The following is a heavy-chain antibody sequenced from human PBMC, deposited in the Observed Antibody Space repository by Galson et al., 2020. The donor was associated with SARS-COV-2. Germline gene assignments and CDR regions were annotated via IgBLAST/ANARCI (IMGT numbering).Heavy chain of an antibody. V-gene: IGHV3-30-3*01. CDR3: ARDGRITIFDLYYFDY. CDR2: ISYDGTKK. D-gene: IGHD3-3*01. Sequence: GGSLRLSCAASGFTFSSYAMHWVRQAPGAGLEWVAVISYDGTKKYYTDSVNGRFTISRDRSKNTLSLEMSSLRAEDTAIYYCARDGRITIFDLYYFDYWGQGTLVAVSS. J-gene: IGHJ4*02. CDR1: GFTFSSYA.